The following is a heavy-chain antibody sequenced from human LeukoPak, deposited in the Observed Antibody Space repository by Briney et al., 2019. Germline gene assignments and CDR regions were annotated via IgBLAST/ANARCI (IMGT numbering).Heavy chain of an antibody. CDR2: IYYSGST. Sequence: PSETLSLTCIVSGGSISSYYWSWIRQPPGKGLEWIGYIYYSGSTNYNPSLKSRVTISVDTSKNQFSLKLSSVTAADTAVYYCARDSPYCSGGSCYSVFDYWGQGTLVTVSS. CDR3: ARDSPYCSGGSCYSVFDY. D-gene: IGHD2-15*01. V-gene: IGHV4-59*01. J-gene: IGHJ4*02. CDR1: GGSISSYY.